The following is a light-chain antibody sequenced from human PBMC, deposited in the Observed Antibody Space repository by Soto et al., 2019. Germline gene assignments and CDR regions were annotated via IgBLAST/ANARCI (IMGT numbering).Light chain of an antibody. Sequence: SYELTQPPSVSVSPGQTASITCSGDTLGDKYASWYQQKPGQSPILVLYQHSKRPSGIPERFSGSNSGNTATLTISGTQAMDEADYYCQAWDSSTVVFGGGTKLTVL. V-gene: IGLV3-1*01. J-gene: IGLJ2*01. CDR1: TLGDKY. CDR2: QHS. CDR3: QAWDSSTVV.